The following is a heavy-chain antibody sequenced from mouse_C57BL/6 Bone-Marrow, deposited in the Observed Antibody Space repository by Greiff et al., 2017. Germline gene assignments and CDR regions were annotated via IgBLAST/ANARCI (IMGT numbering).Heavy chain of an antibody. D-gene: IGHD1-1*01. Sequence: QVQLQQSGAELVRPGTSVKVSCKASGYAFTNYLIEWVKQRPGQGLEWIGVINPGSGGTNYKEKFKGKATLTADKSTSTAYMQLSSQTSEDSAVYCCARWIATVVAKAPYWCFDVWGTGTTVTVSS. CDR1: GYAFTNYL. J-gene: IGHJ1*03. CDR2: INPGSGGT. CDR3: ARWIATVVAKAPYWCFDV. V-gene: IGHV1-54*01.